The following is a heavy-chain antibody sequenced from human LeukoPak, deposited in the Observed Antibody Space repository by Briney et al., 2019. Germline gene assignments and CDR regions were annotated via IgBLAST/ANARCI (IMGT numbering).Heavy chain of an antibody. Sequence: PGGSLRLSCAASGFTFSSYNTNWVRQAPGKGLEWVSASSGSGGTTYYADSVKGRFTISRDNSKNTLYLQVNSLRAEDTAVYYCARGRGSYSFDYWGQGTLVTVSS. CDR3: ARGRGSYSFDY. D-gene: IGHD3-10*01. J-gene: IGHJ4*02. CDR1: GFTFSSYN. CDR2: SSGSGGTT. V-gene: IGHV3-23*01.